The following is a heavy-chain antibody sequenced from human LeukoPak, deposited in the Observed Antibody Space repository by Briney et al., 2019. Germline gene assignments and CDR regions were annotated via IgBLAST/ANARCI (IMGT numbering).Heavy chain of an antibody. Sequence: SETLSLTCAVYGGSFSGYYWSWIRQPPGKGLEWIGEINHSGSTNYNPSLKSRVTISVDTSKNQLSLKLSSVTAADTAVYYCARHRADLSIVGAIDGGAFDIWGQGTMVTVSS. V-gene: IGHV4-34*01. CDR2: INHSGST. D-gene: IGHD1-26*01. CDR3: ARHRADLSIVGAIDGGAFDI. J-gene: IGHJ3*02. CDR1: GGSFSGYY.